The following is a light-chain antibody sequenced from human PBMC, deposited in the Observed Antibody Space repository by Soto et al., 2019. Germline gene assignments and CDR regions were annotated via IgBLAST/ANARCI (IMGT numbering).Light chain of an antibody. V-gene: IGKV1-39*01. CDR2: AAS. J-gene: IGKJ2*01. CDR1: QTIDNY. CDR3: QQPYNSPYT. Sequence: DIQMTQSPSSLSASVGDRVTISCRTSQTIDNYLTWYQQKPGKAPQLLISAASNLQSGVPSRFSGSGSGTDFTLTISSLRPEDYATYYCQQPYNSPYTFGQGTKVEIK.